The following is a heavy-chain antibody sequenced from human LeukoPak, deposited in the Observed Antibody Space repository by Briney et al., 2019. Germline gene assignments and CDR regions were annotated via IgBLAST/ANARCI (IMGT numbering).Heavy chain of an antibody. V-gene: IGHV1-2*04. D-gene: IGHD3-9*01. CDR3: ARLPSAIFPGGTGFAP. CDR2: INPNSGGT. Sequence: GASVKVSCKASGYTFTGYYMHWVRQAPGQGLEWMGWINPNSGGTNYAQKFQGWVTMTRDTSISTAYMELSRLRSDDTAVYYCARLPSAIFPGGTGFAPGGKEPFVTAS. J-gene: IGHJ5*02. CDR1: GYTFTGYY.